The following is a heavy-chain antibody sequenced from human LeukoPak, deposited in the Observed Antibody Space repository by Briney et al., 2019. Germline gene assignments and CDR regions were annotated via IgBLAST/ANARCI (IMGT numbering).Heavy chain of an antibody. CDR1: GFTFSSYS. V-gene: IGHV3-64D*09. J-gene: IGHJ4*02. CDR3: VKLSISYYFDS. D-gene: IGHD2-21*01. CDR2: IRSDGGGT. Sequence: GGSLRLSCAASGFTFSSYSMYWVRQAPGKGLEYVAAIRSDGGGTYYADSVKGRFTISRDNSKNTLYLQMSSLRAEDTAVYYCVKLSISYYFDSWGQGTLVTVSS.